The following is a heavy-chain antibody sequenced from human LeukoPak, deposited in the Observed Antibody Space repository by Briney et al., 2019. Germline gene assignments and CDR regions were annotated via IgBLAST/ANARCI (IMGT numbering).Heavy chain of an antibody. CDR1: GFTFSSYG. Sequence: PGRSLRLSCAASGFTFSSYGMHWVRQAPGKGLEWVAVISYDGSNKYYADSVKGRFTISRDNSKNTLYLQMNSLRGDDTAVYYCANPSSGWYFGDYWGQGTLVTVSS. D-gene: IGHD6-19*01. CDR3: ANPSSGWYFGDY. V-gene: IGHV3-30*18. CDR2: ISYDGSNK. J-gene: IGHJ4*02.